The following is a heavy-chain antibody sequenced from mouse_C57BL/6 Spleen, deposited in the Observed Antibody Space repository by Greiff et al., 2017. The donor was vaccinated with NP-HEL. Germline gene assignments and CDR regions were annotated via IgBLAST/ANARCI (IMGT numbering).Heavy chain of an antibody. J-gene: IGHJ3*01. CDR3: ARYYDYDDWFAY. Sequence: EVQLQQSGPELVKPGASVKISCKASGYTFTDYYMNWVKQSHGKSLEWIGDINPNNGGTSYNQKFKGKATLTVDKSSSTAYMELRSLTSEDSAVYYCARYYDYDDWFAYWGQGTLVTVSA. V-gene: IGHV1-26*01. CDR1: GYTFTDYY. D-gene: IGHD2-4*01. CDR2: INPNNGGT.